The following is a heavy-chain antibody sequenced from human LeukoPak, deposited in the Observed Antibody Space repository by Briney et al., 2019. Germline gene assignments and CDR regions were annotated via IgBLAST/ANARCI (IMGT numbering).Heavy chain of an antibody. V-gene: IGHV4-34*01. Sequence: SETLSLTCAVYGGSFSGYYWSWIRQPPGKGLEWIGEINHSGSTNYNPSLKSRVTISVDTSKNQFSLKLSSVTAADTAVYYCARDRDGYNYFDPWGQGTLVTVSS. CDR2: INHSGST. CDR1: GGSFSGYY. J-gene: IGHJ5*02. D-gene: IGHD5-24*01. CDR3: ARDRDGYNYFDP.